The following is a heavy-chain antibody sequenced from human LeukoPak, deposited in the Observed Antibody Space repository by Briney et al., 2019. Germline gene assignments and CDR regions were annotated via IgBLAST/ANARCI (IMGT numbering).Heavy chain of an antibody. CDR3: ARGITAAKNEYNWFDP. CDR1: GYTFSSYG. V-gene: IGHV1-18*01. D-gene: IGHD6-13*01. CDR2: IYVHNGLT. J-gene: IGHJ5*02. Sequence: ASVKVSCKASGYTFSSYGITWVRLAPGQGLEWMGWIYVHNGLTVYAQKFQGRVTMTTDTSTNTAYIELRSLRSDDTAVYYCARGITAAKNEYNWFDPWGQGTLVTVSS.